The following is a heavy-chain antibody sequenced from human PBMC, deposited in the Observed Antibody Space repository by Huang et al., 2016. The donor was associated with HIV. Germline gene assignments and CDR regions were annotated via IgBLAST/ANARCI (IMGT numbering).Heavy chain of an antibody. D-gene: IGHD4-17*01. CDR3: ARSAYGDLDY. CDR2: MNPNPGNT. Sequence: QVHLVQSGAEVKKPGASVQVSCKGSGYTFTNYDINWGRQAPGRGLGWKGGMNPNPGNTGFAQSCQGSVTMTRKTSITTAYMELTSLTSEDTAVYYCARSAYGDLDYWGLGTLVIVSS. CDR1: GYTFTNYD. V-gene: IGHV1-8*02. J-gene: IGHJ4*02.